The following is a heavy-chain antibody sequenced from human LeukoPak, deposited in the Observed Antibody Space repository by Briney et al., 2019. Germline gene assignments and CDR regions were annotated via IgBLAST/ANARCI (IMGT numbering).Heavy chain of an antibody. J-gene: IGHJ5*02. V-gene: IGHV4-4*07. CDR1: GGSFSGHY. CDR3: ARDTWFDP. CDR2: IYTSGST. Sequence: SETLSPTCTVSGGSFSGHYWNWIRQPAGKGLEWIGSIYTSGSTDYNPSLKSRVTMSVETSKNQFSLKLRSVTAADTAMYYCARDTWFDPWGQGTLVTVSS.